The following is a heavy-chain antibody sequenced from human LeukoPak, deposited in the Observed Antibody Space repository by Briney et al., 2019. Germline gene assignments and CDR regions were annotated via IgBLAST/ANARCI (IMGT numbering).Heavy chain of an antibody. Sequence: SETLSLTCSVSGDSDSNYGWSWVRQPPGKGLEWIGYVYASGINSDNQNPALKSRVTISVDTWRNQFSLRLNSVTAADTAIYYCARDNFGSLDFWGQGALVTVSS. D-gene: IGHD3-10*01. J-gene: IGHJ4*02. V-gene: IGHV4-59*02. CDR3: ARDNFGSLDF. CDR1: GDSDSNYG. CDR2: VYASGINSD.